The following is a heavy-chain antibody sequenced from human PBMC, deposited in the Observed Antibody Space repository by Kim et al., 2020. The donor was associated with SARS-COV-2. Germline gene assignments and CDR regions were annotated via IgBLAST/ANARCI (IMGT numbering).Heavy chain of an antibody. J-gene: IGHJ4*02. CDR3: ATPSSGWYFLGGTSGNY. Sequence: GGSLRLSCAASGFTFSSYAMSWVRQAPGKGLEWVSAISGSGGSTYYADSVKGRFTISRDNSKNTLYLQMNSLRAEDTAVYYCATPSSGWYFLGGTSGNYWGQGTLVTVSS. CDR2: ISGSGGST. CDR1: GFTFSSYA. V-gene: IGHV3-23*01. D-gene: IGHD6-19*01.